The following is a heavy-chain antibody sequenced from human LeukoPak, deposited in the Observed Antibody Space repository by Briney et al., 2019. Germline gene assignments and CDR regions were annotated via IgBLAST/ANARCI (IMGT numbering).Heavy chain of an antibody. CDR3: ASISYSSSSGGLDY. V-gene: IGHV4-59*01. J-gene: IGHJ4*02. D-gene: IGHD6-6*01. CDR2: IYYSGST. CDR1: GGSISSYY. Sequence: PSETLSLTCTVSGGSISSYYWSWIRQPPGKGLEWIGYIYYSGSTNYNPSLKSRVTISVDTSKNQFSLKLSSVTAADTALYYCASISYSSSSGGLDYWGQGTLVTVSS.